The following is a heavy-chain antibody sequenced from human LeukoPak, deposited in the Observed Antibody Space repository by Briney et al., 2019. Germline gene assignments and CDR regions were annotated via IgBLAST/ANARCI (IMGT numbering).Heavy chain of an antibody. CDR3: ARDPVAGGRVFDY. CDR1: GDSVSSNSAA. V-gene: IGHV6-1*01. J-gene: IGHJ4*02. CDR2: TYYRSKWYS. Sequence: SQTLSLTCAISGDSVSSNSAAWNWIRQSPSRGLEWLERTYYRSKWYSDYAVSVKSRITINPDTSKNQFSLQLSSVTPEDTAVYYCARDPVAGGRVFDYWGQGTLVTVSS. D-gene: IGHD6-19*01.